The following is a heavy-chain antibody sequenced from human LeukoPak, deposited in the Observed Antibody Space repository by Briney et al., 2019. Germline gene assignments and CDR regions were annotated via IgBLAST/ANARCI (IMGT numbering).Heavy chain of an antibody. CDR1: GGSFSGYY. CDR2: INHSGSA. J-gene: IGHJ6*02. CDR3: ARGGPRLTECLLRPPNYYYYGMDV. V-gene: IGHV4-34*01. Sequence: PSETLSLTCAVYGGSFSGYYWSWIRQPPGMGLEWIGEINHSGSANYNPSLKSRVTISVDTSKNQFSLKLSSVTAADTAVYYCARGGPRLTECLLRPPNYYYYGMDVWGQGTTVTVSS. D-gene: IGHD3-3*01.